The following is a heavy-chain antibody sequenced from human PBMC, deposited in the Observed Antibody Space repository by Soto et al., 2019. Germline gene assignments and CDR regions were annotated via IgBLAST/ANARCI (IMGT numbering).Heavy chain of an antibody. Sequence: PSETLSLTCTVSGVSISSYYWTWIRQPPGKGLEWIGNIYYSGSTTYNPSLKSRVTISVDTSKNQFSLRLSSVTAADTAVYYCATQTANFYGSGSYYLPFDYWGQGTLVTVSS. CDR2: IYYSGST. V-gene: IGHV4-59*01. CDR1: GVSISSYY. CDR3: ATQTANFYGSGSYYLPFDY. J-gene: IGHJ4*02. D-gene: IGHD3-10*01.